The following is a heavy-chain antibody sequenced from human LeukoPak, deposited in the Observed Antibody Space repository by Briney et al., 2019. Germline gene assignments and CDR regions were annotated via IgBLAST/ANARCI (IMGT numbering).Heavy chain of an antibody. V-gene: IGHV3-23*01. CDR2: ISGSGGST. CDR1: GFTFSSYA. Sequence: GGSLRLSCAASGFTFSSYAMSWVRQAPGKGLEWVSAISGSGGSTYYADSVKGRFTISRDNSKNMLYLQMNSLRAEDTAVYYCANYYDSSGYFDYWGQGTLVTVSS. CDR3: ANYYDSSGYFDY. J-gene: IGHJ4*02. D-gene: IGHD3-22*01.